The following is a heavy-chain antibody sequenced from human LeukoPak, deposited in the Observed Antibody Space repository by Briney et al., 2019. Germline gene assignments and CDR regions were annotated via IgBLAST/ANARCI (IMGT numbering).Heavy chain of an antibody. CDR3: ARVRLLAYAFDI. J-gene: IGHJ3*02. CDR1: GYSLSSNSSA. Sequence: SQALSLTFAISGYSLSSNSSAWHWIRQSPSRGLEWLGRIYYRSRWYHDYAVSVKSRITINPDTSKNLFSLQLNCLTPEDTVVYYWARVRLLAYAFDIWGQGTMVTVSS. CDR2: IYYRSRWYH. D-gene: IGHD6-25*01. V-gene: IGHV6-1*01.